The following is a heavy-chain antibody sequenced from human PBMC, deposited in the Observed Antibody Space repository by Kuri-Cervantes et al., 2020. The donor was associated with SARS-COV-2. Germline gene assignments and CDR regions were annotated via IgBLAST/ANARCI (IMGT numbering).Heavy chain of an antibody. CDR1: GGSISSSSYY. V-gene: IGHV4-39*07. CDR3: ARDWSSSYYFEY. Sequence: GSLRLSCTVSGGSISSSSYYWGWIRQPPGKGLEWIGEINHRGAPTYNPSLLSRVTISVDTSKSQFSLKLDSLTAADTGVYFCARDWSSSYYFEYWSQGTLVTVSS. CDR2: INHRGAP. J-gene: IGHJ4*02. D-gene: IGHD6-6*01.